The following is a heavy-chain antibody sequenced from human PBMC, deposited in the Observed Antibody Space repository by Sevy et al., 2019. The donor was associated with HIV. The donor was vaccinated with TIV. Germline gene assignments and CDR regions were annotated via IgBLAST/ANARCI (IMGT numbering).Heavy chain of an antibody. CDR3: ARDPSRWLQFFADY. V-gene: IGHV3-33*01. CDR1: GFTFSSYG. J-gene: IGHJ4*02. CDR2: IWYDGSNK. Sequence: GGSLRLSCAASGFTFSSYGMHWVRQALGKGLEWVAVIWYDGSNKYYADSVKGRFTISRDNSKNTLYLQMNSLRAEDTAVYYCARDPSRWLQFFADYWGQGTLVTVSS. D-gene: IGHD5-12*01.